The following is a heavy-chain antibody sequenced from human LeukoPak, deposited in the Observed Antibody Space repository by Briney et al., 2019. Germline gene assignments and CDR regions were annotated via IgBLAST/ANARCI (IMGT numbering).Heavy chain of an antibody. D-gene: IGHD2-2*01. V-gene: IGHV1-18*01. CDR1: GYTFTSYG. J-gene: IGHJ6*02. Sequence: GASVKVSCRASGYTFTSYGITWVRQAPGQGLEWMGWISAHSGNTKYASMKQGRVTMTTDTSTSTADMALRSLRSDDTAVYSCARVSCSSPSCYPRYYYGMDVWGQGATVTVSS. CDR2: ISAHSGNT. CDR3: ARVSCSSPSCYPRYYYGMDV.